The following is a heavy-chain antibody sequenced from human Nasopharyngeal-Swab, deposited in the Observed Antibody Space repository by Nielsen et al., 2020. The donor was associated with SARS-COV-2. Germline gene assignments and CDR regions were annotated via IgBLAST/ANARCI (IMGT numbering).Heavy chain of an antibody. V-gene: IGHV1-2*06. J-gene: IGHJ4*02. CDR1: GYTFIGYY. D-gene: IGHD3-3*01. CDR2: FNPNSDGT. CDR3: TRDRGSGYFDS. Sequence: ASVQDSCKTTGYTFIGYYIHWVRQAPGQGLEWMGRFNPNSDGTNYAQELQGRVTMTGDTSISTAYMELSRDRSDDTAMYYCTRDRGSGYFDSWGQGTLVIVSS.